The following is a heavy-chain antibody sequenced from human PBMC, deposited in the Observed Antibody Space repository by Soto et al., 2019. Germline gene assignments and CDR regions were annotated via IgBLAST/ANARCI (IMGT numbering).Heavy chain of an antibody. CDR3: ARAYYYDSSGYWPLDY. V-gene: IGHV3-30-3*01. CDR2: ISYDGSNK. Sequence: PGGSLRLSCAASGFTFSSYAMHWVRQAPGKGLEWVAVISYDGSNKYYADSVKGRFTISRDNSKNTLYLQMNSLRAEDTAVYYCARAYYYDSSGYWPLDYWGQGTLVTVSS. D-gene: IGHD3-22*01. J-gene: IGHJ4*02. CDR1: GFTFSSYA.